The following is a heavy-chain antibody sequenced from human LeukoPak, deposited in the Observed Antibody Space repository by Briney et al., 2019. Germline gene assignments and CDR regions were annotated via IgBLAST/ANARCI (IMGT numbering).Heavy chain of an antibody. V-gene: IGHV4-39*01. CDR2: IYYSGST. Sequence: PSETLSLTCTVSGGSISSSTYYWGWIRQPPGKVLEWIGSIYYSGSTYYNPSLKSRVTISVDTSNNQSSLKLSSVTAADTAVYYCARSVAGGPFDIWGQGTMVTVSS. CDR1: GGSISSSTYY. J-gene: IGHJ3*02. CDR3: ARSVAGGPFDI. D-gene: IGHD6-19*01.